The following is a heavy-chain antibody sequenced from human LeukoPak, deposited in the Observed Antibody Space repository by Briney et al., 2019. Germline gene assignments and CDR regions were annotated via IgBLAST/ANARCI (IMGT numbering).Heavy chain of an antibody. J-gene: IGHJ6*03. CDR3: AKDGSYGDYVLFDYMDV. V-gene: IGHV3-30*02. D-gene: IGHD4-17*01. Sequence: DSMKGRFTISRDNSKNTLYLQMNSLRAEDTAVYYCAKDGSYGDYVLFDYMDVWGKGTTVTVSS.